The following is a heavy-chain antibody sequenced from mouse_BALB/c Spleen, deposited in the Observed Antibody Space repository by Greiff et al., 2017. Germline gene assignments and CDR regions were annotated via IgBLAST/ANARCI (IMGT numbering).Heavy chain of an antibody. D-gene: IGHD1-1*01. V-gene: IGHV1-63*02. J-gene: IGHJ2*01. CDR2: IYPGGGYT. CDR3: ARNYPYYFDY. CDR1: GYTFTNYW. Sequence: VQVVESGAELVRPGTSVKISCKASGYTFTNYWLGWVKQRPGHGLEWIGDIYPGGGYTNYNEKFKGKATLTADTSSSTAYMQLSSLTSEDSAVYFCARNYPYYFDYWGQGTTLTVSS.